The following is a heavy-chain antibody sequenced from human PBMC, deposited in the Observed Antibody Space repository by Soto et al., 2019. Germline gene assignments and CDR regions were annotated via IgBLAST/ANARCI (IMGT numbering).Heavy chain of an antibody. CDR3: ARGSYYSGWV. CDR1: GDSVSSTSAA. D-gene: IGHD6-19*01. V-gene: IGHV6-1*01. Sequence: QTLSLTCAISGDSVSSTSAAWSWIRQSPSRGLEWLGRTYYRSKWYSDYAVSVKSRITINPDTSKNQFSLQLNSVTPEDTAVYYCARGSYYSGWVWGQGTLVTVS. J-gene: IGHJ4*02. CDR2: TYYRSKWYS.